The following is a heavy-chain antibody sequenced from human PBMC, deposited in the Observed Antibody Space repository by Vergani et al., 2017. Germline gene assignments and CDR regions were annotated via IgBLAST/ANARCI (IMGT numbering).Heavy chain of an antibody. Sequence: QVQLVQSGTEVKKPGASVKVSCKASGYTFTNSDFSWVRQAPGQGLEWMGWISTYNGNTNYAQKLQGRVTMTTDTSTSTAYMELRSLRSDDTAVYYCARDPDIVVVPAAPYYYYYYGMDVWGQGTTVTVSS. CDR2: ISTYNGNT. V-gene: IGHV1-18*01. CDR1: GYTFTNSD. CDR3: ARDPDIVVVPAAPYYYYYYGMDV. D-gene: IGHD2-2*01. J-gene: IGHJ6*02.